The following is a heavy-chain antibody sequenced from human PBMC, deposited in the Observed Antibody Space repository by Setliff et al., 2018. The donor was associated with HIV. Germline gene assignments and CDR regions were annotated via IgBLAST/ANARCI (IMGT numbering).Heavy chain of an antibody. CDR1: GGTFSSYA. CDR2: IIPIFGTT. CDR3: ARIGSGWSVGWFDP. V-gene: IGHV1-69*05. D-gene: IGHD6-13*01. J-gene: IGHJ5*02. Sequence: GGPVKVSCKASGGTFSSYAISWVRQAPGQGLEWMGGIIPIFGTTKYAQKFQGRVTITTDESTTTAYMELSSLRSEDTAVYYCARIGSGWSVGWFDPWGQGTLVTVSS.